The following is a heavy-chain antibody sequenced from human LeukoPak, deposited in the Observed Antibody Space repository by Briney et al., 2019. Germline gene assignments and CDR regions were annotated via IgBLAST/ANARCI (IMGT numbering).Heavy chain of an antibody. CDR1: GFTFSSYG. V-gene: IGHV3-48*04. CDR3: ARDGHAYGRGSPHY. D-gene: IGHD3-10*01. Sequence: PGGSLRLSCAASGFTFSSYGMHWVRQAPGKGLEWVSYISSSGSTKYYADSVKGRFTISRDNAKNSYLQMNSLRAEDTAVYYCARDGHAYGRGSPHYWGQGTLVTVSS. J-gene: IGHJ4*02. CDR2: ISSSGSTK.